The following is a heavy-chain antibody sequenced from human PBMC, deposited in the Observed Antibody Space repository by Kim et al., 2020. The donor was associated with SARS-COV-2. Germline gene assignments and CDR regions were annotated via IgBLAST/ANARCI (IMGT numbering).Heavy chain of an antibody. Sequence: ASVKVSCKASGYTFTSYYMHWVRQAPGQGLEWMGIINPSGGSTSYAQKFQGRVTMTRDTSTSTVYMELSSLRSEDTAVYYCARDMGGGASSSYHHYNSPYYFDYWGQGTLVTVSS. J-gene: IGHJ4*02. D-gene: IGHD2-15*01. V-gene: IGHV1-46*01. CDR2: INPSGGST. CDR3: ARDMGGGASSSYHHYNSPYYFDY. CDR1: GYTFTSYY.